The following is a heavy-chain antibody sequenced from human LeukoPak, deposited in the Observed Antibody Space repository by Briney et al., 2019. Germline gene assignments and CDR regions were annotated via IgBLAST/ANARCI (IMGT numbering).Heavy chain of an antibody. V-gene: IGHV1-69*05. Sequence: SVKVSCKASGGTFSSYAISWVRQAPGQGLEWMGGIIPIFGTANYAQKFQGRVTITTDESTSTAYMELSSLRSEDTAVYYCATGVTPVGKYYFDYWGQGTLVTVSS. CDR1: GGTFSSYA. CDR2: IIPIFGTA. J-gene: IGHJ4*02. CDR3: ATGVTPVGKYYFDY. D-gene: IGHD4-11*01.